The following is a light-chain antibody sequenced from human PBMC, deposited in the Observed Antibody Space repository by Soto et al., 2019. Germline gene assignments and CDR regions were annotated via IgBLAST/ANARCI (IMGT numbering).Light chain of an antibody. J-gene: IGKJ4*01. CDR1: QSVSSSY. V-gene: IGKV3-20*01. Sequence: EIVLTESPGTLSLSPGERATLSCRASQSVSSSYLAWYQQKPGQAPRLLIYGASSRATGIPDRFSGSGSGTDFTLTISRLEPEDFAVYYCQHYGSLPLTFGGGTKVDIK. CDR2: GAS. CDR3: QHYGSLPLT.